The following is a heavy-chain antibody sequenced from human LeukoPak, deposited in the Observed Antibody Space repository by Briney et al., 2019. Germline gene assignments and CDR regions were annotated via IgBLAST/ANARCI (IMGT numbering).Heavy chain of an antibody. Sequence: PGGSLRLSCAASGFTFSSYDMHWVRQATGKGLEWVSAIGTAGDTYYPGSVKGRFTISRENAKNSLYLQMNSLRAGDTAVYYCARSTGGYHYFDYWGQGTLVTVSS. CDR1: GFTFSSYD. CDR3: ARSTGGYHYFDY. J-gene: IGHJ4*02. D-gene: IGHD3-22*01. CDR2: IGTAGDT. V-gene: IGHV3-13*01.